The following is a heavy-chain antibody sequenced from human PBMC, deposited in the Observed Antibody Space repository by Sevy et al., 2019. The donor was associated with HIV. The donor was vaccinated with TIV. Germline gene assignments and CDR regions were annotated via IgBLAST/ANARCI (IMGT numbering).Heavy chain of an antibody. CDR1: GFTFSSFG. CDR2: IWFDGSNT. Sequence: GESLKISCAASGFTFSSFGMHWVRQAPGKGLEWVAVIWFDGSNTYYADSVKGRFTISRDIAKNTLRLQMNSLRAEDTAVYYCARDLEFYDSGDYGPAFMPDFWGHGTLVTVSS. CDR3: ARDLEFYDSGDYGPAFMPDF. D-gene: IGHD4-17*01. J-gene: IGHJ4*01. V-gene: IGHV3-33*01.